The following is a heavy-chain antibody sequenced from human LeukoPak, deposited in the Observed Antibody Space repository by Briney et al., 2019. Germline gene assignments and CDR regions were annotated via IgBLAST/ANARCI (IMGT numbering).Heavy chain of an antibody. Sequence: GGSLRLSCAASGFTFSTYSMNWVRQAPGKGLEWLSYITSTSYAIYYADSVKGRFTISRDNAKNSLYPQMNSLRAEDTAVYYCARVAPGHDVGRGYFDYWGQGTLVTVSS. CDR1: GFTFSTYS. V-gene: IGHV3-48*01. CDR3: ARVAPGHDVGRGYFDY. D-gene: IGHD6-13*01. CDR2: ITSTSYAI. J-gene: IGHJ4*02.